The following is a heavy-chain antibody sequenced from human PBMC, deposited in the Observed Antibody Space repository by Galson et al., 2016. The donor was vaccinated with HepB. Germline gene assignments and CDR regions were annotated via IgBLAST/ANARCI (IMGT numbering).Heavy chain of an antibody. CDR3: ARGTAMVSLSVSYFDY. CDR2: IIPMFGTA. J-gene: IGHJ4*02. Sequence: SVKVSCKASGGPFSNFAITWVRQAPGQGLEWMGGIIPMFGTAKYAQKFQGRVTVTADESTRTAYMELGSLRFDDTAVYYCARGTAMVSLSVSYFDYWGPGTLVTVAS. CDR1: GGPFSNFA. V-gene: IGHV1-69*13. D-gene: IGHD5-18*01.